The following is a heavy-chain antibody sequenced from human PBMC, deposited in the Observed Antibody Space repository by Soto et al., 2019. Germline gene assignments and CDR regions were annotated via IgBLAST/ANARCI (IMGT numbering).Heavy chain of an antibody. CDR2: ISAYNGNT. D-gene: IGHD6-13*01. Sequence: ASVKLSCKASGYTFTSYGISWVRQAPGQGLEWMGWISAYNGNTNYAQKLQGRVTMTTDTSTSTAYMELRSLRSDDTAVYYCARAYSSRFGDYFDYWGQGTLVTVSS. J-gene: IGHJ4*02. V-gene: IGHV1-18*01. CDR3: ARAYSSRFGDYFDY. CDR1: GYTFTSYG.